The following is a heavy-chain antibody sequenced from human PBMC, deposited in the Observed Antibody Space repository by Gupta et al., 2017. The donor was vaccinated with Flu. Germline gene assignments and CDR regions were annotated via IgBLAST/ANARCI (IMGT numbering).Heavy chain of an antibody. CDR2: INHSGST. CDR1: GGSFSGYY. Sequence: QVQLQQWGAGLLKPSETLSLTCAVYGGSFSGYYWSWIRQPPGKGLEWIGEINHSGSTNYNPSLKSRVTISVDTSKNQFSLKLSSVTAADTAVYYCAREDAPAAIGYWGQGTLVTVSS. J-gene: IGHJ4*02. V-gene: IGHV4-34*01. CDR3: AREDAPAAIGY. D-gene: IGHD2-2*01.